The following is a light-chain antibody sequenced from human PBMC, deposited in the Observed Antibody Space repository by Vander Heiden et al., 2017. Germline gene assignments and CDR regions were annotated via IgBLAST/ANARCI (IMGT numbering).Light chain of an antibody. V-gene: IGKV1-39*01. CDR1: QSISSY. J-gene: IGKJ4*01. CDR2: AAS. Sequence: DIQMTQSPSSLSASVGDRVTITCRASQSISSYLNWYQQKPGKAPKLLIYAASSLQSGGPSRCSGSGSGTDVTLTISSLQPEDFATYYCRQSYNTPELTFGGGTKVEIK. CDR3: RQSYNTPELT.